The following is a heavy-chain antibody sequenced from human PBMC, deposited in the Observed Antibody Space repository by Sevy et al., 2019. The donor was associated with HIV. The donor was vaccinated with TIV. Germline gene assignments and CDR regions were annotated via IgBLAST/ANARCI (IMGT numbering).Heavy chain of an antibody. CDR1: GFTFSNFG. V-gene: IGHV3-30*02. Sequence: GGSLRLSCTASGFTFSNFGMHWVRQVPGKGLEWVKLIRYDGSDKYYAASVKGRFTISRDDSKNTLYLQMDSLRPEDTAIYYCAKDLAGPGRRYFDFWGQGALVTVSS. CDR3: AKDLAGPGRRYFDF. D-gene: IGHD6-13*01. CDR2: IRYDGSDK. J-gene: IGHJ4*02.